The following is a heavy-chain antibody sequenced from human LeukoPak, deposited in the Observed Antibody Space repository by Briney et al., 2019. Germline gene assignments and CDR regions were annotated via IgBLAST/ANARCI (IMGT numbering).Heavy chain of an antibody. J-gene: IGHJ4*02. CDR2: IIPIFGTA. V-gene: IGHV1-69*05. CDR1: GGTFSSYA. D-gene: IGHD1-26*01. Sequence: SSVKVSYKASGGTFSSYAISWVRQAPGQGLEWMGRIIPIFGTANYAQKFQGRVTITTDESTSTAYMELSSLRSEDTAVYYCARDLDSGSYYFDYRGQGTLVTVSS. CDR3: ARDLDSGSYYFDY.